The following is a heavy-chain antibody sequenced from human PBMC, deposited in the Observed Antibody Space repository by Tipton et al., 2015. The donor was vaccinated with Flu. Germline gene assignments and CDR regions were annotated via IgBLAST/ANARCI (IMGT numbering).Heavy chain of an antibody. CDR3: ARDHPTYSGSYWGRDEDAFDI. CDR2: IYSGGST. Sequence: SLRLSCAASGFTVSSNYMSWVRQAPGKGLEWVSVIYSGGSTYYADSVKGRFTISRDNSKNTLYLQMNSLRAEDTAVYYCARDHPTYSGSYWGRDEDAFDIWGQGTMVTVSS. V-gene: IGHV3-66*01. D-gene: IGHD1-26*01. CDR1: GFTVSSNY. J-gene: IGHJ3*02.